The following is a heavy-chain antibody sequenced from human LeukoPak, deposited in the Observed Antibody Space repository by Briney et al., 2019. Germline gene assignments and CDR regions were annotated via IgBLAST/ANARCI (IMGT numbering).Heavy chain of an antibody. CDR1: GFTFSSYG. CDR2: IWYDGSNK. Sequence: GGSLRLSCAASGFTFSSYGMHWVRQAPDKGLEWVAVIWYDGSNKYYADSVKGRFTISRDNSKNTLYLQMNSLRAEDTAVYYCAKEPNYGDYGAYFDYWGQGTLVTVSS. CDR3: AKEPNYGDYGAYFDY. J-gene: IGHJ4*02. V-gene: IGHV3-33*06. D-gene: IGHD4-17*01.